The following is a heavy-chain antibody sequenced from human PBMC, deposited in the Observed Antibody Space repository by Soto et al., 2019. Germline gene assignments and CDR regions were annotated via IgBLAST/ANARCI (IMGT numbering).Heavy chain of an antibody. Sequence: ASVKVSCKASGYTFTSYGISRVRQAPGQGLEWMGWISAYNGNTNYAQKLQGRVTMTTDTSTSTAYMELRSLRSDDTAVYCCACSGSYYPFDYWGQGTLVTVSS. CDR3: ACSGSYYPFDY. D-gene: IGHD1-26*01. CDR2: ISAYNGNT. J-gene: IGHJ4*02. CDR1: GYTFTSYG. V-gene: IGHV1-18*04.